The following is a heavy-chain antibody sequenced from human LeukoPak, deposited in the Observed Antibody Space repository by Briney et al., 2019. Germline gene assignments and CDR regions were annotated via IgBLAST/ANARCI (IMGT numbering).Heavy chain of an antibody. V-gene: IGHV3-48*03. CDR2: ISNSSDSI. CDR3: ARDRHFDY. CDR1: GFTFSSYE. J-gene: IGHJ4*02. Sequence: GGSLRLSCAASGFTFSSYEMNWVRQAPGKGLEWVSYISNSSDSIYYADSVEGRFTISRDNAKNSLYLQMNSLRAEDTAVYYCARDRHFDYWGQGTLVTVSS.